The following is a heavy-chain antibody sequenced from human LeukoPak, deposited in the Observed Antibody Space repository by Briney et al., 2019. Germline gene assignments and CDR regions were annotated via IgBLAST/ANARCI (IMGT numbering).Heavy chain of an antibody. CDR1: GFTFSSYA. J-gene: IGHJ6*03. CDR3: AGEEVSGGGYYYYYYMDV. Sequence: GGSMRLSCAASGFTFSSYAMHWVRQAPGKGLEWVAVISYDGSNKYYADSVKGRFTISRDNSKNTLYLQMNSLRAEDTAVYYCAGEEVSGGGYYYYYYMDVWGKGTTVTVSS. D-gene: IGHD1-14*01. V-gene: IGHV3-30*01. CDR2: ISYDGSNK.